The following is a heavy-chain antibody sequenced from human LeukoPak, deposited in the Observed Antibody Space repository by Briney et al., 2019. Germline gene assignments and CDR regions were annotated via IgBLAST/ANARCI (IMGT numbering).Heavy chain of an antibody. CDR3: ARVREAEYYDSTSWDY. D-gene: IGHD2/OR15-2a*01. J-gene: IGHJ4*02. V-gene: IGHV4-34*01. CDR2: VNHSGST. Sequence: SEALSLTCAVYGGSFSGYYWSWIRQPPGKGLEWIGEVNHSGSTNYNPSLKSRVTISVDTSKNQFSLKLSSVTAADTAVYYCARVREAEYYDSTSWDYWGRGTLVTVSS. CDR1: GGSFSGYY.